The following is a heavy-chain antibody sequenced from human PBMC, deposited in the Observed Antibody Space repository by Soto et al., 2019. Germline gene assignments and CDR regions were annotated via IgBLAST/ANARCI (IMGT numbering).Heavy chain of an antibody. Sequence: QVQLQESGRGLVKPSETLSLTCSVSGGSISSYYWSWVRQPPGKGLEWIGYIYSSGSTNYNPSLKSRVTISVDTSKNQFSLKLSSVTAADTAVYYCARFNWYFDLWGRGTLVTVSS. CDR1: GGSISSYY. V-gene: IGHV4-59*08. CDR2: IYSSGST. J-gene: IGHJ2*01. CDR3: ARFNWYFDL.